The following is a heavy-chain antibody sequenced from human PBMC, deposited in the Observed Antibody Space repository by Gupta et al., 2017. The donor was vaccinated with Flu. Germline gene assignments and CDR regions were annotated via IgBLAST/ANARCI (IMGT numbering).Heavy chain of an antibody. CDR3: ARDGDLAVAGNAFDV. Sequence: QVQLVESGGGLVKPGGSLRLSCVAPGFTFSDSNMVWLRPSPGKGLEWVSYISYSDTDIYYADSVKGRFTISRDNAKNSLFLQMTSLRVEDTALYYCARDGDLAVAGNAFDVWGQGTMVTVSS. CDR2: ISYSDTDI. J-gene: IGHJ3*01. CDR1: GFTFSDSN. D-gene: IGHD6-19*01. V-gene: IGHV3-11*01.